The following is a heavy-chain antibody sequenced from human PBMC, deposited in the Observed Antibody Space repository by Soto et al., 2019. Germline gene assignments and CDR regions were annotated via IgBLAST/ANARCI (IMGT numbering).Heavy chain of an antibody. CDR1: GGTFSSYA. D-gene: IGHD3-22*01. CDR2: IIPIFGTA. J-gene: IGHJ4*02. Sequence: SVKVSCKASGGTFSSYAISWVRQAPGQGLEWMGGIIPIFGTANYAQKFQGRVTITADESTSTAYMELSSLRSEDTAVYYCASRRYDSSGYSPFDYWGQGTLVTVSS. CDR3: ASRRYDSSGYSPFDY. V-gene: IGHV1-69*13.